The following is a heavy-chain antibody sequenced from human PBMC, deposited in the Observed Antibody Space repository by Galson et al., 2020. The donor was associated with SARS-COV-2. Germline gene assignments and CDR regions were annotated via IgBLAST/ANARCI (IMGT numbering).Heavy chain of an antibody. D-gene: IGHD2-15*01. CDR1: GYSFTSYW. CDR2: IDPSDSYT. Sequence: HGESLKISCKGSGYSFTSYWISWVRQMPGKGLEWMGRIDPSDSYTNYSPSFQGHVTISADKSISTAYLQWSSLKASDTAMYYCARLPIYCSGGSCYGLFDYWGQGTLVTVSS. J-gene: IGHJ4*02. CDR3: ARLPIYCSGGSCYGLFDY. V-gene: IGHV5-10-1*01.